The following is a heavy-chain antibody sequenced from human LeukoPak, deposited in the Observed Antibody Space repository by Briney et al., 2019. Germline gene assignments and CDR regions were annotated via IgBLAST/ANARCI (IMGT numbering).Heavy chain of an antibody. J-gene: IGHJ4*02. V-gene: IGHV3-23*01. Sequence: GGSLRLSCAASGVTLSTYAMSWARQAPGKGLEWVSGISSSGSGDNTYYADSVKGRFTISRDSSKNTLFLQMNSLRAEDTALYYCARGGFDSSGYYYEHWGQGTLVTVSS. CDR1: GVTLSTYA. CDR2: ISSSGSGDNT. D-gene: IGHD3-16*01. CDR3: ARGGFDSSGYYYEH.